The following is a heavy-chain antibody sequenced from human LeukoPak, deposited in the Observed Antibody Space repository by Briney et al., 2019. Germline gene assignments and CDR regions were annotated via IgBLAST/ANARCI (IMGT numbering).Heavy chain of an antibody. CDR1: GYTFTCYY. D-gene: IGHD3-3*01. J-gene: IGHJ5*02. V-gene: IGHV1-2*02. CDR2: INPNSGGT. Sequence: GPVKVSCQASGYTFTCYYMHWVRQAPGQGLEWMGWINPNSGGTNYAQKFQGRVTMTRDTSISTAYMELSGLRSDDTAVYYCASGGSSDDFWSGYDNWFDPWGQGALVTVSS. CDR3: ASGGSSDDFWSGYDNWFDP.